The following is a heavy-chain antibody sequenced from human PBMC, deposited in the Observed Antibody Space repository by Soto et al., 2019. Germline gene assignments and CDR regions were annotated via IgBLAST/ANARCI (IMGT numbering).Heavy chain of an antibody. D-gene: IGHD6-19*01. CDR1: GGTFSSYA. CDR2: IIPIFGTA. J-gene: IGHJ5*02. Sequence: QVQLVQSGAEVKKPGSSVKVSCKASGGTFSSYAISWVRQAPGQGLEWMGGIIPIFGTANYAQKFQGRVTITADKSTSTAYMELSSLRSEDTAVDYCARDTLSMYSSGWYAPAWFDPWGQGTLVTVSS. CDR3: ARDTLSMYSSGWYAPAWFDP. V-gene: IGHV1-69*06.